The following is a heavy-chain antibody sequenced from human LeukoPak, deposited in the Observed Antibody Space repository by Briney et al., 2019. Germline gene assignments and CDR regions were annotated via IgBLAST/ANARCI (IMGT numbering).Heavy chain of an antibody. D-gene: IGHD2-21*01. CDR2: IWYGGGDK. V-gene: IGHV3-30*02. J-gene: IGHJ4*02. CDR3: AKDGPAYEKRSIGYYFDS. Sequence: PGGSLRLSCAVSGLTFRISGMHWVRQAPGKGLEWVAIIWYGGGDKYYVDSVKGRFTISRDDSKNTLYLQMNSLRAEDTAVYYCAKDGPAYEKRSIGYYFDSWGQGTLVTVSS. CDR1: GLTFRISG.